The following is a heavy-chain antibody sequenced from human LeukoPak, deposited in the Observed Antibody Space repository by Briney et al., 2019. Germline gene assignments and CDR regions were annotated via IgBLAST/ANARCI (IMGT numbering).Heavy chain of an antibody. CDR2: ISSSSSYM. CDR3: ARDQAAYSRGWYFHYYYYMDV. Sequence: GGSLRLSCAASGFTFSNYAMHWVRQAPGKGLEWVSSISSSSSYMYYADSMRGRFTISRDSAQNSLYLQMNSLRAEDTAVYYCARDQAAYSRGWYFHYYYYMDVWGKGTTVTVSS. V-gene: IGHV3-21*01. D-gene: IGHD6-19*01. CDR1: GFTFSNYA. J-gene: IGHJ6*03.